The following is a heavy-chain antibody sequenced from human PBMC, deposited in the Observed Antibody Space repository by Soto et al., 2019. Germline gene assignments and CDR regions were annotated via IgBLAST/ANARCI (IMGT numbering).Heavy chain of an antibody. CDR3: ARDARIAAAGQNYYYYGMDV. CDR2: IYYSGST. D-gene: IGHD6-13*01. Sequence: QVQLQESGPGLVKPSQTLSLTCTVSGGSISSGGYYWSWIRQHPGKGLEWIGYIYYSGSTYYNPSLKSRVTISVDTSKNQFSLKLSSVTAADTAVYYCARDARIAAAGQNYYYYGMDVWGQGTTVTVSS. V-gene: IGHV4-31*03. CDR1: GGSISSGGYY. J-gene: IGHJ6*02.